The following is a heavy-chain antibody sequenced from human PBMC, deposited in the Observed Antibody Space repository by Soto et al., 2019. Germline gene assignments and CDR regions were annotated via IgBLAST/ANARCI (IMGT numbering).Heavy chain of an antibody. CDR3: ARDSRYCTDGGCSIMRDAFDV. J-gene: IGHJ3*01. D-gene: IGHD2-15*01. CDR2: IYHCRAT. CDR1: RFSVTTNNY. Sequence: QAQLQESGPGLVRPSGTLSLTCSVSRFSVTTNNYWNWCRRSPRKALEWIAEIYHCRATNYNRSLSGRATMSMDQSTNQISMNMTSVTTRETAVSYCARDSRYCTDGGCSIMRDAFDVWGKGTLVTVSS. V-gene: IGHV4-4*02.